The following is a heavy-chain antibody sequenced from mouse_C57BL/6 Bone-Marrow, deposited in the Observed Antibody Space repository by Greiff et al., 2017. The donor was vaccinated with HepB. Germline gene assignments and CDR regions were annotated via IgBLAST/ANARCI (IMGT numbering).Heavy chain of an antibody. CDR3: TSDGYYPAWFAY. J-gene: IGHJ3*01. Sequence: EVKVVESGAELVRPGASVKLSCTASGFNIKDDYMHWVKQRPEQGLEWIGWIDPENGATEYASKFQGKATITADTSSNTAYLQLSSLTSEDTAVYYCTSDGYYPAWFAYWGQGTLVTVSA. CDR2: IDPENGAT. V-gene: IGHV14-4*01. CDR1: GFNIKDDY. D-gene: IGHD2-3*01.